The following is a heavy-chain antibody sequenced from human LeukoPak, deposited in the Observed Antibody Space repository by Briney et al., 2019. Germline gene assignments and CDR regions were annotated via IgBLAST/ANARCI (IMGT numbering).Heavy chain of an antibody. D-gene: IGHD1-14*01. V-gene: IGHV3-30*02. Sequence: GGSLRLSCAASGFTFNNYDMHWVRQAPGKGLEWVAFIRYDGSNKYYADSVKGRFTISRDNAKNSLYLQMNSLRAEDTALYYCARDRFLRRPEPADYWGQGTLVTVSS. CDR3: ARDRFLRRPEPADY. CDR2: IRYDGSNK. CDR1: GFTFNNYD. J-gene: IGHJ4*02.